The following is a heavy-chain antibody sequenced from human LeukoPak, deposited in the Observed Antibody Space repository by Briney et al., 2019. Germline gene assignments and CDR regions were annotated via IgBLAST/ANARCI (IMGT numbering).Heavy chain of an antibody. CDR3: AKIIAVAGRARWYYFDY. D-gene: IGHD6-19*01. CDR2: ISGSGGST. V-gene: IGHV3-23*01. CDR1: GFTFSSYA. Sequence: PGGSLRLSCAASGFTFSSYAMSWARQAPVKGLEWVSAISGSGGSTYYADSVKGRFTISRDNSKNALYLQMNSLRAEDTAVYYCAKIIAVAGRARWYYFDYWGQGTLVTVSS. J-gene: IGHJ4*02.